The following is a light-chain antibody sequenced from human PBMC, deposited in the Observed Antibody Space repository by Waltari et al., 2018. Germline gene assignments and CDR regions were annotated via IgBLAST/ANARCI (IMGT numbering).Light chain of an antibody. CDR2: KAS. V-gene: IGKV1-5*03. Sequence: DIQMTQSPSTLSASVGDRVTITCRASQSISSWLAWYQQRPGKAPKLQIYKASSLESGVPSRFSGSGSGTEFTLTISSLQPDDFATYYCQQFNSYPWTFGQGTKVESK. CDR3: QQFNSYPWT. CDR1: QSISSW. J-gene: IGKJ1*01.